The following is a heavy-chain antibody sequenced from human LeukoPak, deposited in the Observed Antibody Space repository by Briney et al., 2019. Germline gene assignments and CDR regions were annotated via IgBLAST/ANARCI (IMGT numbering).Heavy chain of an antibody. D-gene: IGHD6-13*01. CDR3: ARHDRLAAAGFDH. CDR1: GGSISSSSYY. J-gene: IGHJ4*02. CDR2: IYYSGST. V-gene: IGHV4-39*01. Sequence: SETLSLTCTVSGGSISSSSYYWGWIRQPPGKGLEWIGSIYYSGSTYYNPSLKSRVTISVDTSKNQFSLKLSSVTAADTAVYYCARHDRLAAAGFDHWGQGTLVTVSS.